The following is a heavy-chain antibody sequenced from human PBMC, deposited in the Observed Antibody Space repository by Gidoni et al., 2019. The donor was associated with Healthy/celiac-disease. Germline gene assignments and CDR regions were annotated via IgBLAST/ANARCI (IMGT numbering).Heavy chain of an antibody. V-gene: IGHV4-30-4*01. CDR1: GGPISSGDYY. J-gene: IGHJ6*02. CDR2: IYYSGST. Sequence: QVQLQESGPALVKPSQTLSLTCTVSGGPISSGDYYWSWIRQPPGKGLEWIGYIYYSGSTYYNPSLKSRVTISVDTSKNQLSLKLSSVTAADTAVYYCARDLDYDFFYGMDVWGQGTTVTVSS. CDR3: ARDLDYDFFYGMDV. D-gene: IGHD3-3*01.